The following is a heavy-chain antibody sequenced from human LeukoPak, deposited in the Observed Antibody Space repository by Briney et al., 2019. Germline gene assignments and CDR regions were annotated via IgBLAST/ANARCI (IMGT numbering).Heavy chain of an antibody. V-gene: IGHV4-39*01. Sequence: KPSETLSLTCTVSGGSISSSSYYWGWIRQPPGKGLEWIGSIYYSGSTYYNPSLRSRVTISVDTSKNQFSLKLSSVTAADTAVYYCARRSDCGGDCWAFDIWGQGTMVTVSS. CDR3: ARRSDCGGDCWAFDI. CDR1: GGSISSSSYY. CDR2: IYYSGST. J-gene: IGHJ3*02. D-gene: IGHD2-21*02.